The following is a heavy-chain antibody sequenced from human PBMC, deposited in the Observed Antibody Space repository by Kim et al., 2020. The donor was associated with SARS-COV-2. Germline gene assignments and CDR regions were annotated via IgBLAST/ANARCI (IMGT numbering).Heavy chain of an antibody. J-gene: IGHJ5*02. D-gene: IGHD3-10*01. V-gene: IGHV3-11*03. CDR3: ARNAGSSWFDP. Sequence: LSLTCAASGFTFSDYYMSWIRQAPGKGLEWVSYISSSSSYTNYADSVKGRFTISRDNAKNSLYLQMNSLRAEDTAVYYCARNAGSSWFDPWGQGTLV. CDR2: ISSSSSYT. CDR1: GFTFSDYY.